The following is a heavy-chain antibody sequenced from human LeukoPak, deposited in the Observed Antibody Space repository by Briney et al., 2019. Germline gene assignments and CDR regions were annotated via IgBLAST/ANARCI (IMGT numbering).Heavy chain of an antibody. V-gene: IGHV3-21*01. D-gene: IGHD1-20*01. Sequence: GGSLRLSCAASGFTCSSYSMNWVRQAPGKGLEWVSSISSSSSYIYYADPVKGRFTISRDNAKNSLYLQMNSLRAEDTAVYYCARVGYNWKYYFDYWGQGTLVTVSS. CDR3: ARVGYNWKYYFDY. CDR1: GFTCSSYS. J-gene: IGHJ4*02. CDR2: ISSSSSYI.